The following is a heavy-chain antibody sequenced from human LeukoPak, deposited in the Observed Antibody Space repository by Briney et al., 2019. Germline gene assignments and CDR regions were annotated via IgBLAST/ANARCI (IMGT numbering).Heavy chain of an antibody. CDR1: GGSISSGGYS. J-gene: IGHJ5*02. V-gene: IGHV4-30-2*01. D-gene: IGHD1-26*01. CDR2: IYHSGST. Sequence: SSQTLSLTCAVSGGSISSGGYSWSWIRQPPGKGLEWIGYIYHSGSTYYNPSLKSRVTISVDTSTNQFSLKLTSVTAADTAVYYCAGRSGNYHWFGPWGQGTLVTVSS. CDR3: AGRSGNYHWFGP.